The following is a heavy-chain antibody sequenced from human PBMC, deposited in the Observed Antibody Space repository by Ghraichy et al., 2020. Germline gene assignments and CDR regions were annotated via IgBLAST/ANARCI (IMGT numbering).Heavy chain of an antibody. Sequence: SQTLSLTCAVYGGSFSGYYWSWIRQPPGKGLEWIGEINHSGSTNYNPSLKSRVTISVDTSKNQFSLKLSSVTAADTAVYYCARLYYDFWSGYYTLDYWGQGTLVTVSS. J-gene: IGHJ4*02. D-gene: IGHD3-3*01. CDR1: GGSFSGYY. V-gene: IGHV4-34*01. CDR3: ARLYYDFWSGYYTLDY. CDR2: INHSGST.